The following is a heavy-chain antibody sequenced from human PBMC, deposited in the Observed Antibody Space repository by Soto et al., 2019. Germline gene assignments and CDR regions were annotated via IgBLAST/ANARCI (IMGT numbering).Heavy chain of an antibody. J-gene: IGHJ5*02. CDR3: ATLPPRIEVTVLPIPT. Sequence: PAETLSLTCAVSGSSISSGGYSWSWIRQPPGKGLEWIGDIYHIGSTNYNPSLRGRVTISVDKSNNQFSLTLKYVTAADTAVYYCATLPPRIEVTVLPIPTWGQGTLVTVSS. D-gene: IGHD2-15*01. CDR2: IYHIGST. CDR1: GSSISSGGYS. V-gene: IGHV4-30-2*01.